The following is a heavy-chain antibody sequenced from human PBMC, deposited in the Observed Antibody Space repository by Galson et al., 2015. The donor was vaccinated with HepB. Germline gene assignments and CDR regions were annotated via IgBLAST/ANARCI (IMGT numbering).Heavy chain of an antibody. V-gene: IGHV1-18*04. CDR1: GYTFTNYY. CDR2: TSVYNANT. CDR3: ARDYMVTTRNWLDP. D-gene: IGHD4-17*01. J-gene: IGHJ5*02. Sequence: SVKASCKASGYTFTNYYMHWVRQAPGQGLEWMGWTSVYNANTNYAQKLQGRVTMTTDTSTNTAYMELRSLRSDDTAVYYCARDYMVTTRNWLDPWGQGTLVTVSS.